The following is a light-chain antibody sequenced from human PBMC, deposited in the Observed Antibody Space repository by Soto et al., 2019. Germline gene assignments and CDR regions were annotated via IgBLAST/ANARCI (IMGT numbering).Light chain of an antibody. J-gene: IGLJ3*02. CDR3: ETWDSNTWV. V-gene: IGLV4-60*02. Sequence: QPVLTQSSSASASLGSSVKLTCTLSSGHSSYIIAWHQQQPGKAPRYLMKLEGSGSYNKGSGVPDRFSGSSSGADRYLTISNLQFEAEADYYCETWDSNTWVFGGGTKLTVL. CDR1: SGHSSYI. CDR2: LEGSGSY.